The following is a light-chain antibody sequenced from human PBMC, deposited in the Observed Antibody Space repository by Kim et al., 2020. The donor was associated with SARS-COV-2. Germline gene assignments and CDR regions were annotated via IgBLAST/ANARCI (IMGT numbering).Light chain of an antibody. J-gene: IGLJ2*01. Sequence: SVPPGQTASITCSGDKLGEKYAFWYQQKAGQSPMMVIDQDNKRPSGIPERISGSKSGNTATLTISGTQAMDEADYYCQAWDSRTAVFGGGTQLTVL. CDR1: KLGEKY. CDR2: QDN. CDR3: QAWDSRTAV. V-gene: IGLV3-1*01.